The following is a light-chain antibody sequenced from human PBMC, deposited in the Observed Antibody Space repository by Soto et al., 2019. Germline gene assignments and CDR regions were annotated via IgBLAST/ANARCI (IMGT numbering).Light chain of an antibody. CDR1: SSDVGGHNY. J-gene: IGLJ2*01. V-gene: IGLV2-14*01. CDR2: EVS. Sequence: QSALTQPASVSGSPGQSITISCTGTSSDVGGHNYVSWYQQHPGKAPKLMIYEVSNRPSGVHDRFSGSKSGNTASLTVSGLQAEDEADYYCSSYTSSSTLVVFGGGTKLTVL. CDR3: SSYTSSSTLVV.